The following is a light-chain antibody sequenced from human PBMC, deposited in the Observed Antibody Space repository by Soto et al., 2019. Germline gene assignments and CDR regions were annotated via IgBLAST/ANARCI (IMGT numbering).Light chain of an antibody. CDR1: QSISTY. CDR2: AAS. CDR3: QQSFTTPRT. Sequence: DIQLTQSPSSLSASVGDRLTIPCRASQSISTYLNWYKQKPGKAQKVLIFAASSLQSGVPSRFSGSGSGTDFTLTITSLQPEDFATYYCQQSFTTPRTFGQGTKVDIK. V-gene: IGKV1-39*01. J-gene: IGKJ1*01.